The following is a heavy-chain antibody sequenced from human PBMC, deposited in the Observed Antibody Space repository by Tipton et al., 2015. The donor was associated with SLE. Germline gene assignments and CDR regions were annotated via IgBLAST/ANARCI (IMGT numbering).Heavy chain of an antibody. Sequence: TLSLTCTVSGGSIRTSSNFWAWIRQPPGKRPEWIGNVYHSGSTYYNPSLKRRVTILVETSKNQFSLRLLSVTAADTAVYYCARDRAICDSTSCFRSYFDSWGQGTLVTVSP. J-gene: IGHJ4*02. D-gene: IGHD2-2*01. CDR1: GGSIRTSSNF. V-gene: IGHV4-39*07. CDR3: ARDRAICDSTSCFRSYFDS. CDR2: VYHSGST.